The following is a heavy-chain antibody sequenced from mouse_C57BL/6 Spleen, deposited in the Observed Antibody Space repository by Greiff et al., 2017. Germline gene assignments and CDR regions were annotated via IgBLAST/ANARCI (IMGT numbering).Heavy chain of an antibody. CDR3: AIYLQLTGTTWFAY. J-gene: IGHJ3*01. D-gene: IGHD4-1*01. CDR1: GYTFTSYW. CDR2: IHPSDSDT. Sequence: QVQLQQPGAELVKPAASVKVSCKASGYTFTSYWMHWVKQRPGQGLEWIGRIHPSDSDTNYNQKFKGKATLTVDKSSSTAYMQLSSLTSEDSAVYYCAIYLQLTGTTWFAYWGQGTLVTVSA. V-gene: IGHV1-74*01.